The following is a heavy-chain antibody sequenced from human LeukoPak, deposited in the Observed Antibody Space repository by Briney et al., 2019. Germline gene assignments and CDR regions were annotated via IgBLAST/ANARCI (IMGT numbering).Heavy chain of an antibody. CDR1: GFIFSNYA. CDR2: INPDGSEK. Sequence: GGSLRLSCAASGFIFSNYAMSWVRQAPGKGLQWVANINPDGSEKYYVDSVKGRFTISRDNAKNSLYLQMNSLRAEDTAVYYCARTYAYDATGDRGHWGQGTLVTVSS. CDR3: ARTYAYDATGDRGH. V-gene: IGHV3-7*01. D-gene: IGHD3-16*01. J-gene: IGHJ4*02.